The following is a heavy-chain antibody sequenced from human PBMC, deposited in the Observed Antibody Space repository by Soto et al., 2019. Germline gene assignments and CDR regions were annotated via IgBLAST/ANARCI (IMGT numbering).Heavy chain of an antibody. V-gene: IGHV4-34*01. CDR3: ARVWYYYGSGSYLWFDP. D-gene: IGHD3-10*01. Sequence: PSETLSLTCAVYGGSFSGYYWSWIRQPPGKGLEWIGEINHSGSTNYNPSLKSRVTISVDTSKNQFSLKLSSVTAADTAVYYCARVWYYYGSGSYLWFDPWGQGTLVTVSS. CDR2: INHSGST. CDR1: GGSFSGYY. J-gene: IGHJ5*02.